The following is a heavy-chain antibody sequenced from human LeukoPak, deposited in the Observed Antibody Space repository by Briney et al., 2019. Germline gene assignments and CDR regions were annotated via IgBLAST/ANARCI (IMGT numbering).Heavy chain of an antibody. D-gene: IGHD6-13*01. CDR2: MSYDGTNK. V-gene: IGHV3-30*14. CDR3: ARDRDPYSSSWYYAFDI. CDR1: GFTFSSYA. J-gene: IGHJ3*02. Sequence: PGGSLRLSCAASGFTFSSYAMHWVRQAPGKGLEWVAVMSYDGTNKYYADSVKGRFTISRDNSKNTLYLQMNSLRAEDTAVYYCARDRDPYSSSWYYAFDIWGQGTMVTVSS.